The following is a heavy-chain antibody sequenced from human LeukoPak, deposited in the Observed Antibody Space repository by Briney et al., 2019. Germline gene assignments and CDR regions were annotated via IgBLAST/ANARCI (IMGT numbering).Heavy chain of an antibody. D-gene: IGHD5-24*01. J-gene: IGHJ4*02. V-gene: IGHV3-73*01. CDR2: IRRKANSYAT. CDR1: GFTFSGSA. CDR3: TRDGYNNDY. Sequence: GGSLKLSCAASGFTFSGSAKHWVRQASGKGLEWVGRIRRKANSYATTYAASVKGRFTISRDDSKNTAYLQMDSLKTEETDVYYRTRDGYNNDYWGQGTLVNVSS.